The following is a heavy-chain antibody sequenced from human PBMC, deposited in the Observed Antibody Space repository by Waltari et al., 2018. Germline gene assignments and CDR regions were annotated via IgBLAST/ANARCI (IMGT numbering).Heavy chain of an antibody. V-gene: IGHV3-74*01. D-gene: IGHD4-4*01. CDR1: GFTFSNLW. Sequence: EVQLVESGGDLVQPGGSMRLSCAASGFTFSNLWMSLVRQAPGKGLAWGSRINVDGSSTVYANSVAGRFTISRDNAKNTVYLEMSGLRAEDTAVYYCTRGEINYSRFDYWGQGSLVTVSS. CDR2: INVDGSST. CDR3: TRGEINYSRFDY. J-gene: IGHJ4*02.